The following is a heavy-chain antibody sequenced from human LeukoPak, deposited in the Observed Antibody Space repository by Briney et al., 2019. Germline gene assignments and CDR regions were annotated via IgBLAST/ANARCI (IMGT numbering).Heavy chain of an antibody. CDR3: ARDQGYSSTGVDAFDI. CDR2: VSSSGSYI. D-gene: IGHD6-13*01. Sequence: GGSLRLSCTASGFAFSIYEMDWVRQAPGQGLEWVSYVSSSGSYIQYAESVKGRFTISRDNAEKSLFLQMNSLRDEDTAVYYYARDQGYSSTGVDAFDIWGRGTMVTVSS. J-gene: IGHJ3*02. CDR1: GFAFSIYE. V-gene: IGHV3-48*03.